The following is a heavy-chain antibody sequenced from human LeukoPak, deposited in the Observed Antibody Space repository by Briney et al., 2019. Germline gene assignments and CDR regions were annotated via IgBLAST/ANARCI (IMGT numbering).Heavy chain of an antibody. D-gene: IGHD6-19*01. CDR2: IYTSGST. CDR1: GGSISSYY. V-gene: IGHV4-4*07. Sequence: PSETLSLTCTVSGGSISSYYWSWIRQPAGKGLEWIGRIYTSGSTNYNPSLKSRVTMSVDTSKNQFSLKLSSVTAADTAVYYCARDHSSGWVLEAFDIWGQGIMVTVSS. CDR3: ARDHSSGWVLEAFDI. J-gene: IGHJ3*02.